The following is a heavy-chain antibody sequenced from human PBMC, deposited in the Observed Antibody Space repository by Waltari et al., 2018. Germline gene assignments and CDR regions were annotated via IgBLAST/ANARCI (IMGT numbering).Heavy chain of an antibody. CDR1: GYSFTSYW. CDR3: ARGGYDFWSGYYNHYFDY. Sequence: EVQLVQSGAAVKKPGESLKISCKGSGYSFTSYWIGWARQMTGQGLEWRGIIYPGDSETRYSPSFQGQVTISADKSISTAYLQWSSLKASDTAMYYCARGGYDFWSGYYNHYFDYWGQGTLVTVSS. V-gene: IGHV5-51*01. CDR2: IYPGDSET. D-gene: IGHD3-3*01. J-gene: IGHJ4*02.